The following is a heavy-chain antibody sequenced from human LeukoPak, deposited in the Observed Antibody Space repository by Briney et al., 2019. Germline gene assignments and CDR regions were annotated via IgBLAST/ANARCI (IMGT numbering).Heavy chain of an antibody. Sequence: GASVKVSCQASGYTFPSYGISWVRQAPGQGLEWMGWISAYDGATNYAQKLQGRVTMTTDTSANTAYMELRSLTSDDTAVYYCARSPSSSGWYADYWGLGTLVTVSS. CDR1: GYTFPSYG. CDR3: ARSPSSSGWYADY. CDR2: ISAYDGAT. D-gene: IGHD6-19*01. V-gene: IGHV1-18*01. J-gene: IGHJ4*02.